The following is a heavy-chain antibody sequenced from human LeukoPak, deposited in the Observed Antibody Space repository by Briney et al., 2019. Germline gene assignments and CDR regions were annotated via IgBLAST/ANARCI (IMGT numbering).Heavy chain of an antibody. D-gene: IGHD3-22*01. Sequence: ASVKVSCKASGYTFTGYYMHWVRRAPGQGLEWMGWINPNSGGTNYAQKFQGRVTMTRDTSISTAYMELSRLRSDDTAVYYCARATDYYYDSSGYYWPIGYWGQGTLVTVSS. J-gene: IGHJ4*02. CDR3: ARATDYYYDSSGYYWPIGY. V-gene: IGHV1-2*02. CDR2: INPNSGGT. CDR1: GYTFTGYY.